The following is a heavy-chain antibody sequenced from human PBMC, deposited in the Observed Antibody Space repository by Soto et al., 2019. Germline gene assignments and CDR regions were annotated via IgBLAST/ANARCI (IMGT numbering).Heavy chain of an antibody. CDR2: ISSNGGST. CDR3: VKYYYDSSGYYGLNAFDI. Sequence: EVQLVASGGGLVQPGGSLRLSCSASRFTFSSYAMHWVRQAPGKGLEYVSTISSNGGSTYSADSVKGRFTISRDNSKNMLYLQMSSLRAEDTAVYYCVKYYYDSSGYYGLNAFDIWGQGTMVTVSS. V-gene: IGHV3-64D*06. CDR1: RFTFSSYA. D-gene: IGHD3-22*01. J-gene: IGHJ3*02.